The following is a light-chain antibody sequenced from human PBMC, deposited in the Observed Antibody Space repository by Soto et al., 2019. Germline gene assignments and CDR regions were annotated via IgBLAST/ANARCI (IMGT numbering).Light chain of an antibody. CDR2: DDS. V-gene: IGLV3-21*02. J-gene: IGLJ1*01. CDR3: QVWDSSGGQQGYV. CDR1: GIGSKS. Sequence: SYELTQPPSVSVAPGQTARITCGGDGIGSKSVHWYQQKPGQAPLLVVYDDSDRPSGTPERFSGSNSGNTATLTISRVEAGAEADYYCQVWDSSGGQQGYVFGTGTKLTVL.